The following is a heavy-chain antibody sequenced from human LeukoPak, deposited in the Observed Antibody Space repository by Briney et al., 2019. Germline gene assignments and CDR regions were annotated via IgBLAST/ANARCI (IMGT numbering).Heavy chain of an antibody. D-gene: IGHD3-22*01. CDR3: ARHVSSENYPRWFDP. V-gene: IGHV4-59*01. CDR2: IYYSGST. J-gene: IGHJ5*02. CDR1: GGSISSYY. Sequence: KTSETLSLTCTVSGGSISSYYWSWIRQPPGKGLEWIGYIYYSGSTNYNPSLKSRVTISVDTSKNQFSLKLSSVTAADTAVYYCARHVSSENYPRWFDPWGQGTLVTVSS.